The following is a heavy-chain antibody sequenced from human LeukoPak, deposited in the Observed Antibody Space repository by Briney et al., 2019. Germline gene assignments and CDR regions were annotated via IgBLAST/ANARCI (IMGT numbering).Heavy chain of an antibody. V-gene: IGHV4-59*01. Sequence: PSETLSLTCTVSVGSISSYYWSWIRQPPRKGREWIGYIYYSGSTNYNPSLKSRVTVSVDTSKNQFSLKLSSVTAADTAVYYCARDQADSSGYYMYFDYWGQGTLVTVSS. J-gene: IGHJ4*02. CDR2: IYYSGST. CDR1: VGSISSYY. CDR3: ARDQADSSGYYMYFDY. D-gene: IGHD3-22*01.